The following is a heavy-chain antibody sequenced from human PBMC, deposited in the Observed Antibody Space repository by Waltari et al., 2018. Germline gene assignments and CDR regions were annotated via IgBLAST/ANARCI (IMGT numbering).Heavy chain of an antibody. D-gene: IGHD6-19*01. CDR3: ATKRESSASGFDY. CDR1: GGSISSLSYY. Sequence: QLQLQESGPGLVKPSETLSFTCTVSGGSISSLSYYWGWIRQPPGKGLEWIGSIYYSGSTYYNPSLKSRVTISVDTSKNQFSLKLSSVTAADTAVYYCATKRESSASGFDYWGQGTLVTVSS. V-gene: IGHV4-39*01. CDR2: IYYSGST. J-gene: IGHJ4*02.